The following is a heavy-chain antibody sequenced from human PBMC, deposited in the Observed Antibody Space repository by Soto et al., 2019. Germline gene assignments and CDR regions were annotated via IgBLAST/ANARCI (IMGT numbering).Heavy chain of an antibody. CDR1: GFTLGSYW. CDR2: INSDGSST. Sequence: EVQLVESGGGLVQPGGSLRLSCAASGFTLGSYWMHWVRQAPGKGLVWVSRINSDGSSTSYADSVKGRFTISRDNAGNMXYLQMNSLRAEDTAVYYCARDPGTGYYDSSGYYYDWGQGTLVTVSS. V-gene: IGHV3-74*01. J-gene: IGHJ4*02. D-gene: IGHD3-22*01. CDR3: ARDPGTGYYDSSGYYYD.